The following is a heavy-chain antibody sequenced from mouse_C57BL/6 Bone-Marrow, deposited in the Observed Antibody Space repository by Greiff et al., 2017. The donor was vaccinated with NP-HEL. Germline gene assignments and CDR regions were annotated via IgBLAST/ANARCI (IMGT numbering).Heavy chain of an antibody. CDR3: TTKLRPDY. D-gene: IGHD3-2*02. J-gene: IGHJ2*01. Sequence: VQLQQSGAELVRPGASVQLSCTASGFNIKDDYMHWVKQRPEQGLEWIGWIDPENGDTEYASKFQGKATITADTSSNTAYLQLSSLTSEDTAVYYCTTKLRPDYWGQGTTLTVSS. CDR2: IDPENGDT. V-gene: IGHV14-4*01. CDR1: GFNIKDDY.